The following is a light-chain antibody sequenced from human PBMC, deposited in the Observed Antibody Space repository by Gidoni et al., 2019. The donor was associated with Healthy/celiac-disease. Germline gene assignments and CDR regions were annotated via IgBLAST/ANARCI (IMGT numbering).Light chain of an antibody. J-gene: IGKJ2*01. Sequence: DTVMTQSPLYLPVTPGEPASISCRSSQSLLHSNGYNYLDWYLQKPVQSPTLLIYLGSNRASGVPDRFSGSGSGTDFTLKISRVEAEDVGVYYCMQALQTPVTFGQGTKLEIK. CDR2: LGS. CDR1: QSLLHSNGYNY. V-gene: IGKV2-28*01. CDR3: MQALQTPVT.